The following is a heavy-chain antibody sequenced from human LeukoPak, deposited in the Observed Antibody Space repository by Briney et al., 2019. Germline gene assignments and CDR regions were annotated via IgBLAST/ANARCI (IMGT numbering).Heavy chain of an antibody. CDR1: GGTFSSYA. D-gene: IGHD1-7*01. J-gene: IGHJ3*01. CDR3: ARGYELRLGFDV. CDR2: INPNSGVT. Sequence: ASVKVSCKASGGTFSSYAISWVRQAPGQGLESMGWINPNSGVTNYAQKFEGRVTMTRDTSITTAYMELSRLRSDDTAVYYCARGYELRLGFDVWGQGTMVTVSS. V-gene: IGHV1-2*02.